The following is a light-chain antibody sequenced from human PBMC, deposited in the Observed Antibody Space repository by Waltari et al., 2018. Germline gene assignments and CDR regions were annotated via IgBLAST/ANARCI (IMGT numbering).Light chain of an antibody. V-gene: IGKV2-30*01. Sequence: DVVMTPSPLSLPVTPGQPASISCRSSQSLVNSDGNTYLNWFKQRPGQSPRRLIYKVSTRYCGVPDRCSGSGSGTDFTLKISRVEAEDVGVYYCMQGTHWPPITFGQGTRLEIK. J-gene: IGKJ5*01. CDR2: KVS. CDR3: MQGTHWPPIT. CDR1: QSLVNSDGNTY.